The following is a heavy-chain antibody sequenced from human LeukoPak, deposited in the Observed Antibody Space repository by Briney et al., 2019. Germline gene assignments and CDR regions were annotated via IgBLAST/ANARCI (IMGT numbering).Heavy chain of an antibody. CDR2: ITSTSSTI. V-gene: IGHV3-48*01. J-gene: IGHJ1*01. D-gene: IGHD6-19*01. CDR3: GSIGSGWFSVQH. Sequence: GGSLRLSCAAAGFTFNSYSMNWVRQAPGKGLEWISYITSTSSTIYYADSVKGRFTISRDNAKNLLYLQLNSLRAEDTAVYYCGSIGSGWFSVQHWGQGTLVTVSS. CDR1: GFTFNSYS.